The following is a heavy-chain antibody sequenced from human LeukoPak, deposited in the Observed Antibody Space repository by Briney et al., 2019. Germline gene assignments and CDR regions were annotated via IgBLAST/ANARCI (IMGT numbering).Heavy chain of an antibody. V-gene: IGHV1-2*02. CDR1: GYTFTGYY. D-gene: IGHD2-2*01. Sequence: ASVKVSCKASGYTFTGYYMHWVRQAPGQGLEWMGWINPNSGGTNYAQKFQGRVTMTRDTSISTAYMELSRLRPDDTAVYYCASLPAAAIPGDYWGQGTLVTVSS. J-gene: IGHJ4*02. CDR2: INPNSGGT. CDR3: ASLPAAAIPGDY.